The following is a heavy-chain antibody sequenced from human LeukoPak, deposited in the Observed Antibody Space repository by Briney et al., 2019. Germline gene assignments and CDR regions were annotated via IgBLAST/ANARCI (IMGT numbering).Heavy chain of an antibody. CDR3: ARDPRVGSFDY. CDR1: GFTFSSYG. CDR2: IWYDGSNK. Sequence: GRSLRLSCAASGFTFSSYGMHWVRQAPGKGLEWVAVIWYDGSNKYYADPVKGRFTISRDNSKNTLYLQMNSLRAEDTAVYYCARDPRVGSFDYWGQGTLVTVSS. V-gene: IGHV3-33*01. J-gene: IGHJ4*02. D-gene: IGHD2-15*01.